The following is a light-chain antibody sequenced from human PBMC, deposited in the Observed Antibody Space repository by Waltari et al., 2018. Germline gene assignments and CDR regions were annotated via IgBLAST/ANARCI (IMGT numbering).Light chain of an antibody. CDR1: QSVSSN. CDR3: QQYDKWTLYT. CDR2: DAS. Sequence: IVMTQSTATLSVSPAERATLSCRASQSVSSNLAWYQQKPGQAPRLLISDASTRATDIPVSFSGSVSGTEFTLTISSVQSEDFGIYFCQQYDKWTLYTFGQGTKLEIK. J-gene: IGKJ2*01. V-gene: IGKV3-15*01.